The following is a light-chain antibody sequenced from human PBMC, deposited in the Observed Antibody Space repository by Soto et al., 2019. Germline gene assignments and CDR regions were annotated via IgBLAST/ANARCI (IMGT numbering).Light chain of an antibody. Sequence: DIVMTQSPDSLAVSLGERATINCKSSQSVLYSSNNRDSLAWYQQKPGLPPKLLIYWASIRASGVPDRFSGGGSGTDFTLTISSLQAEDVAVYYCMQSTQLPPTFGQGTRLGIE. CDR2: WAS. V-gene: IGKV4-1*01. CDR1: QSVLYSSNNRDS. J-gene: IGKJ5*01. CDR3: MQSTQLPPT.